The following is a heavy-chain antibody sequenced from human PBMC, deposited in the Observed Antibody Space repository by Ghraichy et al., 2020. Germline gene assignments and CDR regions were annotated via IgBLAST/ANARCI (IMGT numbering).Heavy chain of an antibody. V-gene: IGHV1-69*13. J-gene: IGHJ6*02. CDR3: ARVIVGAYYYYYGMDV. CDR2: IIPIFGTA. Sequence: SVKVSCKASGYTFTSYDINWVRQATGQGLEWMGWIIPIFGTANYAQKFQGRVTITADESTSTAYMELSSLRSEDTAVYYCARVIVGAYYYYYGMDVWGQGTTVTVSS. D-gene: IGHD1-26*01. CDR1: GYTFTSYD.